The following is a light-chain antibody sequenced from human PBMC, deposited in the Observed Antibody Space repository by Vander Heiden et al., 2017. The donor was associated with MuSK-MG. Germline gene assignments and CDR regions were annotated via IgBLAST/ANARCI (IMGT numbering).Light chain of an antibody. CDR2: TAS. J-gene: IGKJ4*01. Sequence: DIQMTQSPSSLSASVGDRVTITCRASQDISNSLAWYQQKPGKAPTLLLYTASTLESGVPSRFSGSGSGTDYTLTISGRQPEDFAIYYCQQYDDTLALTFGGGTKVEIK. V-gene: IGKV1-NL1*01. CDR3: QQYDDTLALT. CDR1: QDISNS.